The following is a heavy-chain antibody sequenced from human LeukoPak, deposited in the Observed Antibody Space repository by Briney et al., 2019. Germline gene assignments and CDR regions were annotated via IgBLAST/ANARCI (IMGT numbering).Heavy chain of an antibody. J-gene: IGHJ4*02. CDR1: GFTFSSYS. Sequence: GGSLRLSCAASGFTFSSYSMNWVRQAPGKGLEWVSSISSRSSYIYFADSLKGRFTISRDNAKNSLYLQMNSLRAEDTAVYYCATAIEGTWPPHSWGQGTLVTVSS. CDR3: ATAIEGTWPPHS. CDR2: ISSRSSYI. D-gene: IGHD2-15*01. V-gene: IGHV3-21*04.